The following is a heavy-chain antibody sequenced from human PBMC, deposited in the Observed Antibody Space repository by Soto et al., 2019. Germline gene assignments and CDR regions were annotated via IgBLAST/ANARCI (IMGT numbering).Heavy chain of an antibody. CDR2: IWYDGSTK. D-gene: IGHD6-13*01. V-gene: IGHV3-33*01. Sequence: QGQLVESGGGVVQPGRSLRLSCAASGFTFSSYAMHWVRQAPGKGLEWVANIWYDGSTKYYGDSVTGRFTISRDNSKNTVSLQMNNVRVEDTAMYYCTGVASSSSWHVPHFESWGQGTLVTVSS. CDR1: GFTFSSYA. J-gene: IGHJ4*02. CDR3: TGVASSSSWHVPHFES.